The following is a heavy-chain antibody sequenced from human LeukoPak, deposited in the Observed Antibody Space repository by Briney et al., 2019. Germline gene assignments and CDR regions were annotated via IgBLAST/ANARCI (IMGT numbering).Heavy chain of an antibody. CDR3: ASLYGSGSFLEGYFDY. D-gene: IGHD3-10*01. Sequence: GGSLRLSCAASGFTFSSYGMHWVRQAPGKGLEWVAFIRYDGSNKYYADSVKGRFTISRDNSKNTLYLQMNSLRAEDTAVYYCASLYGSGSFLEGYFDYWGQGTLVTVSS. V-gene: IGHV3-30*02. CDR2: IRYDGSNK. CDR1: GFTFSSYG. J-gene: IGHJ4*02.